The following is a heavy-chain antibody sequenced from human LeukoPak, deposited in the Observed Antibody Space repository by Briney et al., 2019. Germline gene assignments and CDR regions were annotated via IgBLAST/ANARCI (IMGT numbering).Heavy chain of an antibody. V-gene: IGHV3-48*01. CDR1: GFAFSKYS. J-gene: IGHJ4*02. D-gene: IGHD6-19*01. CDR3: ARAGRGYSSGWYLYYFDY. CDR2: ISSSSYTI. Sequence: GGSLRLSCAASGFAFSKYSMSWVRQTPGKGLEWLSYISSSSYTIHYADSVKGRFTISRDNAKNSLYLQMNSLRAEDTAVYYCARAGRGYSSGWYLYYFDYWGQGTLVTVSS.